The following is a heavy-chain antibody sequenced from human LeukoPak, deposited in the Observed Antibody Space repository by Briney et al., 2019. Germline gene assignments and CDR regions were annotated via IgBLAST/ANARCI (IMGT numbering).Heavy chain of an antibody. CDR2: ISWNSGSI. D-gene: IGHD2-2*02. J-gene: IGHJ4*02. V-gene: IGHV3-9*01. Sequence: PGGSLRLSCAASGFTFDDYAMHWVRQAPGKGLEWVSGISWNSGSIGYADSVKGRFTISRDNAKNSLYLQMNSLRAEDTAVYYCARDAYCSSTSCYNDYWGQGTLVTVSS. CDR1: GFTFDDYA. CDR3: ARDAYCSSTSCYNDY.